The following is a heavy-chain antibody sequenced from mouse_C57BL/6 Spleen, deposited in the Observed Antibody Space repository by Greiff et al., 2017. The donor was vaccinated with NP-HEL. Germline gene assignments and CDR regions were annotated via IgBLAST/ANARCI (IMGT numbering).Heavy chain of an antibody. J-gene: IGHJ2*01. CDR1: GYTFTSYW. CDR3: AGTLDYFDY. D-gene: IGHD4-1*01. CDR2: IYPGSGST. Sequence: QVQLKESGAELVKPGASVKMSCKASGYTFTSYWITWVKQRPGQGLEWIGDIYPGSGSTNYNEKFKSKATLTVDTSSSTAYMQLSSLTSEDSAVYYCAGTLDYFDYWGQGTTLTVSS. V-gene: IGHV1-55*01.